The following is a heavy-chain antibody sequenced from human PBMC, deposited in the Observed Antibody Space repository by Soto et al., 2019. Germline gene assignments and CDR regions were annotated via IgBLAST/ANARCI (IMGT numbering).Heavy chain of an antibody. J-gene: IGHJ4*02. Sequence: EVQLLESGGALVQSGGSLRLSCAVSGFTFSSYAMSWVRQAPGKGLEWVSAISGSGGTTYYADSVKGRFTISRANSKNALNLQMNSLRAGDTAVYYCAKDPRMATVTTDYFDYLGQGTLVTVSS. CDR3: AKDPRMATVTTDYFDY. V-gene: IGHV3-23*01. D-gene: IGHD4-17*01. CDR1: GFTFSSYA. CDR2: ISGSGGTT.